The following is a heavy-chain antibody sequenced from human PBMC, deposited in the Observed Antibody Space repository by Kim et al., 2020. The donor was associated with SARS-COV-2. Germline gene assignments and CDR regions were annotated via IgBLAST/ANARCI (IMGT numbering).Heavy chain of an antibody. CDR1: GGSFSGYY. V-gene: IGHV4-34*01. D-gene: IGHD3-3*01. CDR2: INHSGST. J-gene: IGHJ4*02. CDR3: ARVNRFLEWLFPLKFDY. Sequence: SETLSLTCAVYGGSFSGYYWSWIRQPPGKGLEWIGEINHSGSTNYNPSLKSRVTISVDTSKNQFSLKLSSVTAADTAVYYCARVNRFLEWLFPLKFDYWGQGTLVTVSS.